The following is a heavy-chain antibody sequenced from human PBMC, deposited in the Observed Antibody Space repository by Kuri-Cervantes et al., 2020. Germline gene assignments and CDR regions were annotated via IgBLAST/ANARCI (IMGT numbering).Heavy chain of an antibody. J-gene: IGHJ6*02. CDR3: ARGLVSYFDIYYYYGMDV. CDR2: IYYSGST. V-gene: IGHV4-59*08. Sequence: GSLRLSCTVSGGSISSYYWSWIRQPPGKGLEWIGYIYYSGSTNYNPSLKSRVTISVDTSKNQFSLKLSSVTAADTAVYYCARGLVSYFDIYYYYGMDVWGQGTTVTDSS. D-gene: IGHD1-26*01. CDR1: GGSISSYY.